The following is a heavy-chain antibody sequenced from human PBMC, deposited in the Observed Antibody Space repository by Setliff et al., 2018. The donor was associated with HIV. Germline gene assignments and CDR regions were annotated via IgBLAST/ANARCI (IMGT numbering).Heavy chain of an antibody. V-gene: IGHV3-33*01. CDR2: IWYDGSNK. Sequence: GESLRLSCAASGFTFSTYAMHWVRQAPGKGLEWVALIWYDGSNKYYADSVKGRFTISRDNSKNTLYLQMNSLRAEDTAVYYCARVHGYYDSSGYSLDAFDIWGQGTMVTVSS. D-gene: IGHD3-22*01. J-gene: IGHJ3*02. CDR1: GFTFSTYA. CDR3: ARVHGYYDSSGYSLDAFDI.